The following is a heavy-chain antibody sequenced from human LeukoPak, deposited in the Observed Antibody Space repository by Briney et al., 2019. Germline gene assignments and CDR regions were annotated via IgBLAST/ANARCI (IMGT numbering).Heavy chain of an antibody. D-gene: IGHD6-13*01. V-gene: IGHV4-34*01. CDR3: ARGLSIAAAGTYYFDY. J-gene: IGHJ4*02. CDR1: GGSFSGYY. Sequence: PSETLSLTCAVYGGSFSGYYWSWIRQPPGKGLEWIGEINHSGSTNYNPSLKSRVTTSVDTSKNQFSLKLSSVTAADTAVYYCARGLSIAAAGTYYFDYWGQGTLVTVSS. CDR2: INHSGST.